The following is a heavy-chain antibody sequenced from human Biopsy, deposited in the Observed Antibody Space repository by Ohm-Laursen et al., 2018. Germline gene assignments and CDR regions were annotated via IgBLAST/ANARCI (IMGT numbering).Heavy chain of an antibody. CDR2: VMPIFGTT. Sequence: SSVKVSCKTSGVTFNSYAISWVRQAPGQGLEWMGGVMPIFGTTNYAQKFQGRVTITADKSTSTAHLDLSSLRSEDTAVYYCATRVTPVTTLYYYAMDVWGQGTTVTVSS. J-gene: IGHJ6*02. V-gene: IGHV1-69*06. D-gene: IGHD4-17*01. CDR1: GVTFNSYA. CDR3: ATRVTPVTTLYYYAMDV.